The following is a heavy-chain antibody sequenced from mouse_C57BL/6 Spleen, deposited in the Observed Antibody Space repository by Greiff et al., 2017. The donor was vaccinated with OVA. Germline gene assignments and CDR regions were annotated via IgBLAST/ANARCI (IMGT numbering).Heavy chain of an antibody. J-gene: IGHJ4*01. Sequence: EVQLVESGGGLVKPGGSLKLSCAASGFTFSSYAMSWVRQTPEKRLEWVATISAGGSYTYYTDNVKGRVTISRDNAKNKAYLQMCHLQSDDTAMYYCARYGAVLATDAMDYWGQGTSVTVSS. CDR1: GFTFSSYA. V-gene: IGHV5-4*01. D-gene: IGHD1-1*01. CDR3: ARYGAVLATDAMDY. CDR2: ISAGGSYT.